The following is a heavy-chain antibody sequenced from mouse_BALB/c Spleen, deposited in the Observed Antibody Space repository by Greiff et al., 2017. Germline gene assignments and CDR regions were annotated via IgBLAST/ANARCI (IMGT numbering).Heavy chain of an antibody. Sequence: EVQLVESGGGLVKPGGSLKLSCAASGFTFSSYAMSWVRQTPEKRLEWVASISSGGSTYYPDSVKGRFTISRDNARNILYLQMSSLRSEDTAMYYCARGDYGSYFDYWGQGTTLTVSS. D-gene: IGHD1-1*01. V-gene: IGHV5-6-5*01. J-gene: IGHJ2*01. CDR2: ISSGGST. CDR3: ARGDYGSYFDY. CDR1: GFTFSSYA.